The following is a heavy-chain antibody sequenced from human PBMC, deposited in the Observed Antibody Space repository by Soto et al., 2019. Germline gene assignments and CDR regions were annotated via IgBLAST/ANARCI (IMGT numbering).Heavy chain of an antibody. CDR3: ATGGRGYSSAPRFYFEY. V-gene: IGHV1-69*01. J-gene: IGHJ4*02. CDR2: ILPIFHKT. CDR1: GGFFSSNA. Sequence: QVQLVQSGAEVKKPGSSVKVSCQASGGFFSSNAISWVRQAPGQGLQWMGGILPIFHKTHYAQKFQGRVTITADESTCTAYMELSSLKSEDTALYYCATGGRGYSSAPRFYFEYWGQGTLVPVSS. D-gene: IGHD5-18*01.